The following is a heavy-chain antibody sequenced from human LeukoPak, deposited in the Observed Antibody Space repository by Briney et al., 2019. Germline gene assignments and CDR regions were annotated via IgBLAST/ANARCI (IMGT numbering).Heavy chain of an antibody. V-gene: IGHV4-59*01. CDR2: IYYNGST. CDR1: GGSTSGNY. J-gene: IGHJ4*02. CDR3: ARGGYSHGYSTLDY. D-gene: IGHD5-18*01. Sequence: SETLSLTCTVSGGSTSGNYWSWIRQPPGKGLEWIGYIYYNGSTKYNPSLESRVTMSVDTSKNQFSLKLSSVTAADTAVYYCARGGYSHGYSTLDYWGQGTLVTVSA.